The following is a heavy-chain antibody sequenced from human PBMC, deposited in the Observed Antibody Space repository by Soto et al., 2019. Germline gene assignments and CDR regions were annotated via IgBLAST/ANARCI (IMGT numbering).Heavy chain of an antibody. CDR1: GGSFSGYY. V-gene: IGHV4-34*01. CDR3: ARYSGYDYVYYGMDV. CDR2: INHSGST. D-gene: IGHD5-12*01. Sequence: SETLSLTCAVYGGSFSGYYWSWIRQPPGKGLEWIGEINHSGSTNYNPSLKGRVTISVDTSKNQFSLKLSSVTAADAAVYYCARYSGYDYVYYGMDVWGQGTTVTVSS. J-gene: IGHJ6*02.